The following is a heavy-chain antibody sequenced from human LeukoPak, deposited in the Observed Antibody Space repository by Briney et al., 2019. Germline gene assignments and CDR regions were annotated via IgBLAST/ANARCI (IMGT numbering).Heavy chain of an antibody. CDR3: ARGTFYGSGSYEY. V-gene: IGHV4-30-4*08. Sequence: SQTLSLTCTVSGGSLSAGDYYWSWIRQPPGKGLEWIGYIYYSGNTYYNPSLKSRVTISPDTSKNQFSLKLSSVTAADTAVYYCARGTFYGSGSYEYWGQGTLVTVSS. J-gene: IGHJ4*02. D-gene: IGHD3-10*01. CDR2: IYYSGNT. CDR1: GGSLSAGDYY.